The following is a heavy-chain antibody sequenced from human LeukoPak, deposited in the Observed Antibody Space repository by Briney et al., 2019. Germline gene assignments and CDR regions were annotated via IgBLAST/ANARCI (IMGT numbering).Heavy chain of an antibody. Sequence: PGRSLRLSCAASGFTFSSHGMHWVRQAPGKGLEWVAVISYDGSNEYYVDSVKGRFTISRGNSKNTLYLQMNSLRAEDTAVYYCAKSRPNYYDSPFDYWGQGTLVTVSS. J-gene: IGHJ4*02. CDR1: GFTFSSHG. D-gene: IGHD3-22*01. V-gene: IGHV3-30*18. CDR2: ISYDGSNE. CDR3: AKSRPNYYDSPFDY.